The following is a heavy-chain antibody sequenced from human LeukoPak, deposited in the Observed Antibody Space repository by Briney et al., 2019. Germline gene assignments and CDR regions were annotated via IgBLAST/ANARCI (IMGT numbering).Heavy chain of an antibody. J-gene: IGHJ5*02. V-gene: IGHV4-4*07. CDR1: GDSISNYY. Sequence: SETLSLTCTVSGDSISNYYWSWIRQPAGKGLEWIGRIYTSGSTNYNPSLKSRVTISVDTSKNQLSLKLTSVTAADTAVYYCARRGYSTSGGHWFDPWGQGTLVTVSS. CDR2: IYTSGST. CDR3: ARRGYSTSGGHWFDP. D-gene: IGHD6-13*01.